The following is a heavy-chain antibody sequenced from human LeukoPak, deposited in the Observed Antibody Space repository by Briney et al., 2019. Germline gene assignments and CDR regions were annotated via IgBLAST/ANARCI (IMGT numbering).Heavy chain of an antibody. CDR3: ARDLGYDIDY. CDR2: IYYSGST. D-gene: IGHD5-12*01. Sequence: SETLSLTCTVSGGSFSSSSYYWGWLRQPPGKGLEWIGSIYYSGSTYYNPSLKSRVTISVDTSKNQFSLKLSSVTAADTAVYYCARDLGYDIDYWGQGTLVTVSS. CDR1: GGSFSSSSYY. V-gene: IGHV4-39*02. J-gene: IGHJ4*02.